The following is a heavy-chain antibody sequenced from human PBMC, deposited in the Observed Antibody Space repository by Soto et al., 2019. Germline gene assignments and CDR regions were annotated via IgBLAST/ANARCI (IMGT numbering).Heavy chain of an antibody. CDR1: GYTFTSYA. CDR3: ARSIVVGTAADP. CDR2: INAGNGNT. Sequence: QVQLVQSGAEVKKPGASVKVSCKASGYTFTSYAMHWVRQAPGQRLEWMGWINAGNGNTKYSQKFQGRVTITRDTCASTACMGMSILRSEDTAVYECARSIVVGTAADPWGQGTLVTVSS. V-gene: IGHV1-3*01. D-gene: IGHD2-21*02. J-gene: IGHJ5*02.